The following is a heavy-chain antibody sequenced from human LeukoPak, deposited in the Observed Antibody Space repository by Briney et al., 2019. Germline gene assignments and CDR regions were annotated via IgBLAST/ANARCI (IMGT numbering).Heavy chain of an antibody. CDR1: GGSISSSSYY. J-gene: IGHJ4*02. D-gene: IGHD6-19*01. CDR3: AGTKESSGWTYFDY. Sequence: SETLSLTCTVSGGSISSSSYYWGWIRQPPGKGLEWTGSIYYSGSTYYNPSLKSRVTISVDTSKNQFSLKLSSVTAADTAVYYCAGTKESSGWTYFDYWGQGTLVTVSS. V-gene: IGHV4-39*01. CDR2: IYYSGST.